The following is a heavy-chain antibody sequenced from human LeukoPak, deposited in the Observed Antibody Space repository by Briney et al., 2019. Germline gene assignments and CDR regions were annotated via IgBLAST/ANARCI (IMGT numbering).Heavy chain of an antibody. CDR2: ISASANST. CDR3: VTTWGAHYWYFDL. CDR1: GFTFDIYA. J-gene: IGHJ2*01. Sequence: PGGSLRLSCAASGFTFDIYAMTWVRQAPGKGPEWVSGISASANSTYYADSVQGRFIISRDNSKNNLYLQMNSLRAEDTAVYYCVTTWGAHYWYFDLWGRGALVTVSS. V-gene: IGHV3-23*01. D-gene: IGHD1-26*01.